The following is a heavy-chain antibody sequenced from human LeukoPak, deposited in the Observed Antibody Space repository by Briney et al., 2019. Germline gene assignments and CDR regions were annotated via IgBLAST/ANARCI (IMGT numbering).Heavy chain of an antibody. CDR2: IYDRGST. D-gene: IGHD6-13*01. V-gene: IGHV4-61*01. Sequence: PSETLSLTCTVSGGSLSSSSNYWSWIRQPPGKGLEWIGYIYDRGSTNYNPSLKSRVTISVVTSKNQFSLKLSSVTAADTAVYYCASHGSSSWYPPNFDYWGQGTLVTVSS. J-gene: IGHJ4*02. CDR3: ASHGSSSWYPPNFDY. CDR1: GGSLSSSSNY.